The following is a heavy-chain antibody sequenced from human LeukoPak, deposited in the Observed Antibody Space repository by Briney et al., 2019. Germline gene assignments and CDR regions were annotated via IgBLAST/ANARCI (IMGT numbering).Heavy chain of an antibody. V-gene: IGHV3-49*04. CDR1: GFTFGDYA. D-gene: IGHD4-17*01. J-gene: IGHJ4*02. Sequence: GGSLRLSCTASGFTFGDYAMSWVRQAPGKGLEWVGFIRSKAYGGTTEYAASVKGRFTISRDDSKSIADLQMNSLKIDDTAVYYCVHDYGDMWGQGTLVTVSS. CDR2: IRSKAYGGTT. CDR3: VHDYGDM.